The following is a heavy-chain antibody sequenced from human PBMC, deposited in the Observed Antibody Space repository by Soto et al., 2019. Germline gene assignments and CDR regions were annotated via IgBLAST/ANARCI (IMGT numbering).Heavy chain of an antibody. CDR3: ARVAVAGGYYYYGMDV. CDR1: GGTFSSYA. V-gene: IGHV1-69*06. J-gene: IGHJ6*02. CDR2: IIPIFGTA. D-gene: IGHD6-19*01. Sequence: SVKVSCKASGGTFSSYAISWVRQAPGQGLEWMGGIIPIFGTANYAQKFQGRVTITADKSTSTAYMELSSLRSEDTAVYYCARVAVAGGYYYYGMDVWGQGTTVTVSS.